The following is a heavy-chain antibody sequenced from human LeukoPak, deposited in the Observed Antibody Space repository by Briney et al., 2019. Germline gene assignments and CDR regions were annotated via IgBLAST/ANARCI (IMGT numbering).Heavy chain of an antibody. CDR1: GFTFSSYW. CDR2: IKTDGSST. V-gene: IGHV3-74*01. J-gene: IGHJ4*02. CDR3: VRGRGVPEYYFDH. D-gene: IGHD2-2*01. Sequence: GGSLRLSCANSGFTFSSYWMHWVRQAPGKGLVWVSRIKTDGSSTTYADFVQGRFTISRDNAKNTLYLQMNSLRADDTAVYYCVRGRGVPEYYFDHWGRGTLVTVSS.